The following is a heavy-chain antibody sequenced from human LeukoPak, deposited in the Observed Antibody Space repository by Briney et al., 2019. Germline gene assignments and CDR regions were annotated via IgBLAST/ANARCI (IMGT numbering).Heavy chain of an antibody. CDR3: ARGGSVVILPAARFDP. Sequence: ETLSLTCTVSGGSISNYYWSWIRRPPGKGLEWIGYIYYSGSTNYSPSLKSRVTISVDTSKNQFSLKLSSVTAADTAVYYCARGGSVVILPAARFDPWGQGTLVTVSS. J-gene: IGHJ5*02. CDR2: IYYSGST. CDR1: GGSISNYY. V-gene: IGHV4-59*01. D-gene: IGHD2-2*01.